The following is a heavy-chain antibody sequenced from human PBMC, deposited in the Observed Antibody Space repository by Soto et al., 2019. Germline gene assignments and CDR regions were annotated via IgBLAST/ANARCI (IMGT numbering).Heavy chain of an antibody. CDR3: ARDRVGTTRDKAPDF. J-gene: IGHJ4*02. D-gene: IGHD1-26*01. V-gene: IGHV3-7*01. CDR2: MNQDGSEK. CDR1: GFTFSSYW. Sequence: EVQLVESGGGLVQPGGSLRLSCAASGFTFSSYWMSWVRQTPGEGLEWVANMNQDGSEKYYVDSMKGRFTISRDNANNSLYLQMNSLRAEDTAVYYCARDRVGTTRDKAPDFWGQGTLVTVSS.